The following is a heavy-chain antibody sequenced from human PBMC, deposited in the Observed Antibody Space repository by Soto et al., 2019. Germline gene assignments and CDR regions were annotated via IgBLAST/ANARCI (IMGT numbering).Heavy chain of an antibody. CDR3: ARVSSDLYGMDV. CDR2: INAGNGNT. CDR1: GYTFTSYA. V-gene: IGHV1-3*01. Sequence: ASVKVSCKASGYTFTSYAMHWVRQAPGKRLEWMGWINAGNGNTKYSQKFQGRVTITRDTSASTAYMELSSLRSEDTAVYYCARVSSDLYGMDVWGQGTTVTVSS. D-gene: IGHD6-19*01. J-gene: IGHJ6*02.